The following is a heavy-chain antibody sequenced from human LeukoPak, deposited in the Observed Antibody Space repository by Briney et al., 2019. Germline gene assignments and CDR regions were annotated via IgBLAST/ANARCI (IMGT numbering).Heavy chain of an antibody. CDR2: ISSSSSTI. V-gene: IGHV3-48*02. CDR3: ARGVEGSQYYDSSGKGNALDI. CDR1: GFSFDDYG. J-gene: IGHJ3*02. D-gene: IGHD3-22*01. Sequence: PGGSLRLSCAASGFSFDDYGLTWVRQAPGKGLEWVSYISSSSSTIYSATSVRGRFTISRDNAKNSLYLQMNSLRDEDTAVYYCARGVEGSQYYDSSGKGNALDIWGQGTMVTVSS.